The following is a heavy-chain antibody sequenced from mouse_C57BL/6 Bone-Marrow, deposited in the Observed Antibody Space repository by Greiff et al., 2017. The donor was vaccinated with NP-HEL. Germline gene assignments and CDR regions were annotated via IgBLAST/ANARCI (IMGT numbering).Heavy chain of an antibody. Sequence: QVQLQQSGAELARPGASVKLSCKASGYTFTSYGISWVKQSTGPGLAWIGEIYPRSGNTYYNEKFKGKANLTADKSSSTALMELRSLTSEDSAVYFCAREAYYSNSTGYWGQGTTLTVSS. CDR1: GYTFTSYG. CDR3: AREAYYSNSTGY. J-gene: IGHJ2*01. CDR2: IYPRSGNT. V-gene: IGHV1-81*01. D-gene: IGHD2-5*01.